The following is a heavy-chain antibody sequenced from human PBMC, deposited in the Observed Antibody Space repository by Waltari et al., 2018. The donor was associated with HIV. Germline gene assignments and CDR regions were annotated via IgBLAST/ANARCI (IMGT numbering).Heavy chain of an antibody. Sequence: QVQLQESGPGLVKPSQTLSLTCTVSGGSISSGDYYWSWIRQPPGKGLEWIGYIYYSGSTYYNPSRKRRVTISVDTSKNQFYLKLSSVSSADTAVYYCARAGSVFGTSPYGMDVWGQGTTVTVSS. CDR1: GGSISSGDYY. V-gene: IGHV4-30-4*01. CDR3: ARAGSVFGTSPYGMDV. CDR2: IYYSGST. J-gene: IGHJ6*02. D-gene: IGHD2-2*01.